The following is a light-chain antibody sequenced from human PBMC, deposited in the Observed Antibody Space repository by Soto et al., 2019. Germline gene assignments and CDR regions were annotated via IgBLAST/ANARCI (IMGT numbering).Light chain of an antibody. CDR3: QQYNNWPWT. Sequence: EIVITQSPSTLSVSPGERATPSCRASQSVSSNLAWYQQKPGQAPRLLIYGASTRATGIPARFSGSGSGTEFTLTISSLQSEDFAVYYCQQYNNWPWTFGQGTKVDIK. CDR2: GAS. CDR1: QSVSSN. J-gene: IGKJ1*01. V-gene: IGKV3D-15*01.